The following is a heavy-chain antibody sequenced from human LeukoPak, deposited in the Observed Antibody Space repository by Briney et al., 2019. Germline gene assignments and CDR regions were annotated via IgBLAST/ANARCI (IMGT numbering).Heavy chain of an antibody. CDR2: IIPIFGTA. Sequence: SVKVSRKASGGTFSSYAISWVRQAPGQGLEWMGGIIPIFGTANYAQKFQGRVTITADKSTSTAYMELSSLRSEDTAVYYCARAPSGGYSSGWYPPHFDYWGQGTLVTVSS. J-gene: IGHJ4*02. CDR1: GGTFSSYA. D-gene: IGHD6-19*01. CDR3: ARAPSGGYSSGWYPPHFDY. V-gene: IGHV1-69*06.